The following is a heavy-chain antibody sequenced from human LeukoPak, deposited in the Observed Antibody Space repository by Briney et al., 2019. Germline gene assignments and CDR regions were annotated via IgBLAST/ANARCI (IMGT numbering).Heavy chain of an antibody. J-gene: IGHJ5*02. V-gene: IGHV1-24*01. CDR3: ATGPPVPLGYCSSTGCINWFDP. CDR1: GYTLTELS. CDR2: FDPEDGET. D-gene: IGHD2-2*01. Sequence: ASVKVSCKVSGYTLTELSMHWVRQAPGKGLEWMGGFDPEDGETIYAQKLQGRVTMTEDTSTDTAYMELSSLRSEDTAVYYCATGPPVPLGYCSSTGCINWFDPWGQGTLVTVSS.